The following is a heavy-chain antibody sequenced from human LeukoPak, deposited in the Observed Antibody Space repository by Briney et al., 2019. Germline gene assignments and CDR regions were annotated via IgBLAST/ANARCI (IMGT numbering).Heavy chain of an antibody. D-gene: IGHD3-9*01. J-gene: IGHJ6*03. CDR1: GYTFTSYA. Sequence: ASVKVSCKASGYTFTSYAMNWVRQAPGQGLEWMGWINTNTGNPTYGQGFTGRFVFSLDTSVSTAYLQISSLRAEDTAVYYCARSDFDWGPIYYYYMDVWGKGTTVTISS. CDR2: INTNTGNP. CDR3: ARSDFDWGPIYYYYMDV. V-gene: IGHV7-4-1*02.